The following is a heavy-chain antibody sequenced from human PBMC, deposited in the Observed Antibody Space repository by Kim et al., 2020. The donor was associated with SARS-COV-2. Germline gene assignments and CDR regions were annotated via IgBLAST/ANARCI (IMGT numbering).Heavy chain of an antibody. V-gene: IGHV4-38-2*02. Sequence: SETLSLTCTVSGYSISSGYYWGWIRQPPGKGLEWIGSIYHSGSTYYNPSLKSRVTISVDTAKNQFSLRLSSVTAADTAVYYCARQEKGGYSGDDYGYFD. J-gene: IGHJ4*01. CDR3: ARQEKGGYSGDDYGYFD. CDR1: GYSISSGYY. CDR2: IYHSGST. D-gene: IGHD5-12*01.